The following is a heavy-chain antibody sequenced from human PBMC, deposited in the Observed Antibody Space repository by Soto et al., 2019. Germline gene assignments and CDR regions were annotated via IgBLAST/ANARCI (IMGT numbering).Heavy chain of an antibody. Sequence: QVQLQESGPGLVKPSQTLSLTCTVSGGSISSGGYYWSWIRQHPGKVLAWIGYIYYSGSTYYNPSHKSRVTISVDTSKNQFALKLSSMTAADTAVYYCARDPGDYYYGMDVWGQGTTVTVSS. CDR3: ARDPGDYYYGMDV. V-gene: IGHV4-31*03. D-gene: IGHD3-10*01. CDR2: IYYSGST. J-gene: IGHJ6*02. CDR1: GGSISSGGYY.